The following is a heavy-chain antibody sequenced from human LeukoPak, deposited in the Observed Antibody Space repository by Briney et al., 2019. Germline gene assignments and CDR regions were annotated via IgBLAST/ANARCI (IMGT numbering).Heavy chain of an antibody. CDR1: GFTFSGYW. J-gene: IGHJ3*02. CDR2: IKKDGSEK. Sequence: GGSLRLSCAASGFTFSGYWMSWVRQAPGKGLEWVANIKKDGSEKYYVDSVKGRFTISRDNAKNSPYLQMNSLRAEDTAVYYCARIGNYAFDIWGQGTMVTVSS. CDR3: ARIGNYAFDI. V-gene: IGHV3-7*04. D-gene: IGHD1-7*01.